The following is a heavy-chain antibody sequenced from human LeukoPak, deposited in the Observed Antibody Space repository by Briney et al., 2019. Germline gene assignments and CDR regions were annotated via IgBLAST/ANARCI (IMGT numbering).Heavy chain of an antibody. CDR3: ARDRDTSGPLVYYYYHYGMDV. CDR2: INWNGGST. Sequence: GGSLRLSCAASGFTFDDYGMSWVRQAPGKGLEWVSGINWNGGSTGYADSVKGRFTISRDNAKNSLYLQMNSLRAEDTALYYCARDRDTSGPLVYYYYHYGMDVWGQGTTVTVSS. J-gene: IGHJ6*02. V-gene: IGHV3-20*04. CDR1: GFTFDDYG. D-gene: IGHD6-19*01.